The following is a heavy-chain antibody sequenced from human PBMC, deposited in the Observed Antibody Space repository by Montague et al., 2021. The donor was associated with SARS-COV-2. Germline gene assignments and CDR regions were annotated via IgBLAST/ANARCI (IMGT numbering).Heavy chain of an antibody. D-gene: IGHD2-21*01. CDR1: GASFTFHS. CDR3: AGDCTGCYVSDH. V-gene: IGHV4-34*01. CDR2: INRSGIT. J-gene: IGHJ4*03. Sequence: SETLSLTCSVYGASFTFHSWGWVRQTPGKGLEWIGDINRSGITDFNPSLRSRTTISVDTSKNQFSLKLTSVTAADTAVYFCAGDCTGCYVSDHWGQGTLVTVSS.